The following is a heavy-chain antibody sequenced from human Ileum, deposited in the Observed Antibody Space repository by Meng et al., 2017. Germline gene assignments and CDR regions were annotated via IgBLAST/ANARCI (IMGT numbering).Heavy chain of an antibody. V-gene: IGHV4-4*02. Sequence: QVRGQGAGPGPVKPSETLSLTCSVSGASVSANSYWSWVRQPPGKGLAWIGQIDQSGNSYYSPSLKSRVTMSIDKSKNQFSLRLTSVTAADTAVYYCARHGGYYQDFWGQGTLVTVSS. CDR1: GASVSANSY. D-gene: IGHD4/OR15-4a*01. J-gene: IGHJ4*02. CDR2: IDQSGNS. CDR3: ARHGGYYQDF.